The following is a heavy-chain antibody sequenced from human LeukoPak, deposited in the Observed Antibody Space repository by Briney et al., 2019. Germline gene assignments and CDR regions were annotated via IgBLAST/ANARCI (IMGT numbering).Heavy chain of an antibody. CDR2: ISSNGGGT. D-gene: IGHD1-26*01. V-gene: IGHV3-64*01. CDR1: GFTFSSYA. J-gene: IGHJ3*02. CDR3: ARVVGAKNDAFDI. Sequence: PGGSLRLSCAASGFTFSSYAMHWVRQAPGKGLEYVSAISSNGGGTYYANSVKGRFTISRDNSKNTLYLQMGSLRAEDMAVYYCARVVGAKNDAFDIWGQGTMVTVSS.